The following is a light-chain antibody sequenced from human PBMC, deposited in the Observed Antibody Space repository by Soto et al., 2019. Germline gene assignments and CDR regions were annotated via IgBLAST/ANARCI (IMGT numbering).Light chain of an antibody. CDR3: QQYNNWSWT. CDR2: GAS. J-gene: IGKJ1*01. CDR1: QSISSN. Sequence: EIVMTQSSNTPSVSPGERATLSRRASQSISSNLAWYLQKVGQAPRLLIYGASTRAPGISARFSGSGSGTEFTLTISSLQSEDFAIYYCQQYNNWSWTFGQGTKVDIK. V-gene: IGKV3-15*01.